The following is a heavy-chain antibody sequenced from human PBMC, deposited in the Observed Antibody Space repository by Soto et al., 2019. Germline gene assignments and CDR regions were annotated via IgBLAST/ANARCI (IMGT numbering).Heavy chain of an antibody. J-gene: IGHJ6*02. CDR3: ARRTGTSYYGMDV. Sequence: SETLSLTCTVSGGSISSSSYYWGWIRQPPGKGLEWIGSIYYSGSTYYNPSLKSRVTISVDTSKNQFSLKLSSVTAADTAVYYFARRTGTSYYGMDVWGQGTTVTVSS. CDR2: IYYSGST. CDR1: GGSISSSSYY. V-gene: IGHV4-39*01. D-gene: IGHD1-1*01.